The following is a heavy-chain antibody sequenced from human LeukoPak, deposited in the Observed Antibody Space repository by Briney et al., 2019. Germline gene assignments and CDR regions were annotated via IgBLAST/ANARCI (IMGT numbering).Heavy chain of an antibody. D-gene: IGHD5-24*01. V-gene: IGHV3-21*05. J-gene: IGHJ4*02. Sequence: GGSLRLSCAASGFTFSSYSMNWVRQAPGKGLEWVSYISSSGRSILYADSVKGRFTVSRDNAKNSLYLQMNNLRAEDTAVYYCARSRYNLDYWGQGTLVTVSS. CDR1: GFTFSSYS. CDR2: ISSSGRSI. CDR3: ARSRYNLDY.